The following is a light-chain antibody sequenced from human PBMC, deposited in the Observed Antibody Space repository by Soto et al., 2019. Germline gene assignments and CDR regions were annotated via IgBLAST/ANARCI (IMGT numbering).Light chain of an antibody. CDR3: QQYYSYRLT. V-gene: IGKV1-8*01. Sequence: AIRMTQSPSSFSASTGDRVTLTCRASQGISSYLAWYQQKPGKAPKLLIYAASTLQSGVPSRFSGSGSGTDFTLTIICLQSEDFSTYYCQQYYSYRLTFGGGTKVEIK. CDR2: AAS. CDR1: QGISSY. J-gene: IGKJ4*01.